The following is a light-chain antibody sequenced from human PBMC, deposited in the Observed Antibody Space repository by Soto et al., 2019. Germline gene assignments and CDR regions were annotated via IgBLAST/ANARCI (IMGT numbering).Light chain of an antibody. J-gene: IGKJ2*01. Sequence: EIVMTQSPATLSVSPGERATLSCRASQSVRSSLAWYQQKPGQAPRLLIYGASARATGFPVRFSGSGSGTEFTLTISSLQSEDSAVYYCQQYGNWPYTFGQGTKVELK. CDR3: QQYGNWPYT. CDR1: QSVRSS. CDR2: GAS. V-gene: IGKV3-15*01.